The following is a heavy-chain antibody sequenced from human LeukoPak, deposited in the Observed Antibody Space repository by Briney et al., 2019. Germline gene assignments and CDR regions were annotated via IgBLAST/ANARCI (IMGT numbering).Heavy chain of an antibody. J-gene: IGHJ5*02. CDR1: GGSISSSNW. Sequence: SETLSLTCAVSGGSISSSNWWSWVRQPPGKGLEWIGEIYHSGSTNYNPSLKGRVTISVDKSKNQFSLKLSSVTAADTAVYYCARKKVTTTVYNWFDPWGQGTLVTVSS. D-gene: IGHD4-17*01. CDR3: ARKKVTTTVYNWFDP. CDR2: IYHSGST. V-gene: IGHV4-4*02.